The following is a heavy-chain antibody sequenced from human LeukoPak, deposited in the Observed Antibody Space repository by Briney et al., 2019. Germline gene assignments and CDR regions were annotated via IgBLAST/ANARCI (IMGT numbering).Heavy chain of an antibody. CDR2: IRYDGSNK. V-gene: IGHV3-30*02. J-gene: IGHJ3*02. CDR3: AKDQQVYGSGGYAFDI. Sequence: GGSLRLSCAASGFTLSSYGMHWVRQAPGKGLEWVAFIRYDGSNKYYADSVKGRFTISRDNSKNTLYLQMNSLRAEDTAVYYCAKDQQVYGSGGYAFDIWGQGTMVTVSS. CDR1: GFTLSSYG. D-gene: IGHD3-10*01.